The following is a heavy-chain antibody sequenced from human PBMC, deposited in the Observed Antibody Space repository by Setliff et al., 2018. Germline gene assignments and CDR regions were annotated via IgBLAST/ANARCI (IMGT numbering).Heavy chain of an antibody. Sequence: GASVKVSCKASGYTFTDFGINWVRQAPGQGLEWMGRIIPVFRTAKYAQKFQGRVTITADESTRIAYMELSSVRFEDTAVYYCARDTRDRYDTSGHYLSLDYWGQGTLVTVSS. CDR3: ARDTRDRYDTSGHYLSLDY. CDR1: GYTFTDFG. V-gene: IGHV1-69*13. J-gene: IGHJ4*02. D-gene: IGHD3-22*01. CDR2: IIPVFRTA.